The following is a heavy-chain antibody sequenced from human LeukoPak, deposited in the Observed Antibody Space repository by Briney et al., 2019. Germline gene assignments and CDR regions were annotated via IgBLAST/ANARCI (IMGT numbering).Heavy chain of an antibody. CDR1: GYTFTSYY. D-gene: IGHD3-10*01. Sequence: ASVTVSFKASGYTFTSYYMHWVRQAPGQGLEWMGWMNPNSGGINYPQKFQGRVTMTRDTSISTVYMELNRLRSDDTAVYYCARANGVSGSSDWFDPWGQGTLVTVSS. CDR3: ARANGVSGSSDWFDP. CDR2: MNPNSGGI. V-gene: IGHV1-2*02. J-gene: IGHJ5*02.